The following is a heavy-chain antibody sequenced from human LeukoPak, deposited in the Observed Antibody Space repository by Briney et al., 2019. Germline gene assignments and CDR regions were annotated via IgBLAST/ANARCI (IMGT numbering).Heavy chain of an antibody. D-gene: IGHD6-13*01. J-gene: IGHJ4*02. V-gene: IGHV3-13*01. CDR2: IDTAGDT. CDR1: GFTFSSYD. Sequence: GGSLRLSCAASGFTFSSYDMHWVRQATGKGLEWVSAIDTAGDTYYPGSVKGRFTISRENAKNSLYLQMNSLRAGDTAVYYCARYSSSSSFDYWGQGTLVTVSS. CDR3: ARYSSSSSFDY.